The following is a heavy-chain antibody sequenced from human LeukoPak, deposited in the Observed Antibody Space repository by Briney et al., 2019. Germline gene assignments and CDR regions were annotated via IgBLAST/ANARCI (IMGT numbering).Heavy chain of an antibody. Sequence: ASVKVCCKASGYTFTGYYMHWVRQAPGQGVEWMGWINPNSGGTNYAQKFQGRVTMTRDTSISTAYMELSRLRSDDTAVYYCARGPRTNLGYCSSTSCYIEKNFDYWGQGTLVTVSS. CDR3: ARGPRTNLGYCSSTSCYIEKNFDY. V-gene: IGHV1-2*02. CDR1: GYTFTGYY. D-gene: IGHD2-2*02. CDR2: INPNSGGT. J-gene: IGHJ4*02.